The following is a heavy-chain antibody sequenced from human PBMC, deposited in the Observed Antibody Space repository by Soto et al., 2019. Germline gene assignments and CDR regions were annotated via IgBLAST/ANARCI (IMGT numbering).Heavy chain of an antibody. CDR3: ARWHSSSGYYGMDV. V-gene: IGHV4-61*08. D-gene: IGHD6-25*01. Sequence: SETLSLTCTVSGGSISSGGYYWSWIRQPPGKGLEWIAYIFYSGGTKYNPSLESRVIVSVDTSRNHFSLKLSSLTAADTAVYYCARWHSSSGYYGMDVWGQGTTVTVSS. CDR2: IFYSGGT. CDR1: GGSISSGGYY. J-gene: IGHJ6*02.